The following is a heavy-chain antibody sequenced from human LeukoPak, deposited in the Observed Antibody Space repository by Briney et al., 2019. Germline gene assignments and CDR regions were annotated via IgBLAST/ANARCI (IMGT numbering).Heavy chain of an antibody. CDR3: AKDGLVVVPAAPLGWFDP. CDR1: GFTFSSDG. V-gene: IGHV3-30*02. Sequence: GGSLRLSCAASGFTFSSDGMHWVRQAPGKGLEWVAFIRYDGSNKYYADSVEGRFTISRDNSKNTLYLQMNNLRAEDTAVYYCAKDGLVVVPAAPLGWFDPWGQGTLVTVSS. CDR2: IRYDGSNK. J-gene: IGHJ5*02. D-gene: IGHD2-2*01.